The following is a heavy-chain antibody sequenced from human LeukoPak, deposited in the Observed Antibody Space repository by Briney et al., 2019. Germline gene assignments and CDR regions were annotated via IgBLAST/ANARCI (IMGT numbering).Heavy chain of an antibody. V-gene: IGHV4-39*07. CDR1: GGSISSSSYY. D-gene: IGHD6-19*01. J-gene: IGHJ3*02. CDR2: IYYSGST. CDR3: ARTRGWYLAFDI. Sequence: SETLSLTCTVSGGSISSSSYYWGWLRQPPGTGLEWLGSIYYSGSTYYNPSLKSRVTISVDTSKNQFSLKLSSVTAADTAVYYCARTRGWYLAFDIWGQGTMVTVSS.